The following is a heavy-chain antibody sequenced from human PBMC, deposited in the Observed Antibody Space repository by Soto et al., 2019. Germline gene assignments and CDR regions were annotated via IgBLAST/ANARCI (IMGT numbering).Heavy chain of an antibody. CDR1: GGSISSGGYY. CDR3: ARASGKYCSSTTCYTPYYFVY. Sequence: SETLSLTCTVSGGSISSGGYYWSWIRQHPGKGLEWIGYIYYSGSTYHNPSLRIRVTISEDTSKNQFSLKLSSVTAADSAVYYCARASGKYCSSTTCYTPYYFVYWGQGTLVTVSS. D-gene: IGHD2-2*01. CDR2: IYYSGST. V-gene: IGHV4-31*03. J-gene: IGHJ4*02.